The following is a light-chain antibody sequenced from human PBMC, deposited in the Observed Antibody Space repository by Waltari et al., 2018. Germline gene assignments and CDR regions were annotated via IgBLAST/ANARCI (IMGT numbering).Light chain of an antibody. CDR3: SSYTSSSTLDVV. J-gene: IGLJ2*01. Sequence: QSALTQPASVSVSPGQSITISCTGTSSDVGGYNYVSWYQQHPGKAPKLMIYEVSNRPSGVSRRVAGSKSGSTASLTISGLQAEDEADYYCSSYTSSSTLDVVFGGGTKLTVL. CDR2: EVS. V-gene: IGLV2-14*01. CDR1: SSDVGGYNY.